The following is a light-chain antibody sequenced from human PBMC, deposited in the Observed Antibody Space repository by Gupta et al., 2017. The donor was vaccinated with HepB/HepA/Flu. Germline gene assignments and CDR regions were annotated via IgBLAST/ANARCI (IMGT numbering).Light chain of an antibody. CDR1: TGGVTSDYY. J-gene: IGLJ2*01. CDR3: LLYYGRAQLGV. CDR2: STS. Sequence: VVTPAPSLTVSSGATVTLTCAASTGGVTSDYYPNWFKQKPGQAPRALIHSTSDKHSWTPARFSGSLLGGKVTLTLSGVQAEDEADYDWLLYYGRAQLGVFGGGTKLTVL. V-gene: IGLV7-43*01.